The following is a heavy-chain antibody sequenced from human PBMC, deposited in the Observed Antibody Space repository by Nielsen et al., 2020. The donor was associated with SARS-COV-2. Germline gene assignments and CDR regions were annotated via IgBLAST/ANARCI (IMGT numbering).Heavy chain of an antibody. Sequence: GESLKISCAASGSTFSSSAMSWVRQASGKGLEWLGRIRSYANEYATAYAASVKGRFTISRDDSKNTAYLQMNSLKTEDTAVYYCSSPTVAYWGQGTLVTVSS. CDR1: GSTFSSSA. CDR3: SSPTVAY. D-gene: IGHD4-23*01. V-gene: IGHV3-73*01. J-gene: IGHJ4*02. CDR2: IRSYANEYAT.